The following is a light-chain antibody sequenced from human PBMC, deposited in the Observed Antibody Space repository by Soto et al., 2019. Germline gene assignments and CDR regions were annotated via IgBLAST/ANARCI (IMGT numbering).Light chain of an antibody. CDR2: EVS. V-gene: IGLV2-14*01. J-gene: IGLJ1*01. CDR3: SSYTSSSTGV. Sequence: QSALTQPASVSGSPGQSITIPCTGTSSDVGGYDYVSWYQHHPGKAPKLMIYEVSTRPSGVSNRFSGSKSGNTASLTISGLQTEDEADYYCSSYTSSSTGVFGTGTKVTVL. CDR1: SSDVGGYDY.